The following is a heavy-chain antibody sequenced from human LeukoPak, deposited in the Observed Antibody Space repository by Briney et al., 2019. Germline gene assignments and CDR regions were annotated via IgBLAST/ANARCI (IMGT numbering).Heavy chain of an antibody. CDR1: GFTFSRYG. J-gene: IGHJ4*02. V-gene: IGHV3-30*02. CDR3: AKDSSAPISITMVRGRWYFDY. Sequence: GGSLRLSCAPSGFTFSRYGMHWVRQAPGKGLEWVAFIRYDGGNKYYADSVKGRSTISRDNSKNTLYLQMNSLRPEDTAVYYCAKDSSAPISITMVRGRWYFDYWGQGTLVTVSS. CDR2: IRYDGGNK. D-gene: IGHD3-10*01.